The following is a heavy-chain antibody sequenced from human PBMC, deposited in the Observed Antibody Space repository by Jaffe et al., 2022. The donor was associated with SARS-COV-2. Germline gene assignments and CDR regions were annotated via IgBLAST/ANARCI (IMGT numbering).Heavy chain of an antibody. J-gene: IGHJ3*02. Sequence: QVQLQESGPGLVKPSQTLSLTCTVSGGSISSGSYYWSWIRQPAGKGLEWIGRIYTSGSTNYNPSLKSRVTISVDTSKNQFSLNLNSVTAADTAVYYCARDGDDYNDAFDIWGQGTLVTVSS. CDR1: GGSISSGSYY. D-gene: IGHD4-4*01. CDR3: ARDGDDYNDAFDI. CDR2: IYTSGST. V-gene: IGHV4-61*02.